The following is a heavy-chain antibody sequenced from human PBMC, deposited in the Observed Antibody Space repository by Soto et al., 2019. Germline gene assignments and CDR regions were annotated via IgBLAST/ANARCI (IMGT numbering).Heavy chain of an antibody. CDR2: MNPNSGNT. V-gene: IGHV1-8*01. CDR1: GYTFTSYD. Sequence: ALVKVSCKASGYTFTSYDINWVRQATGQGLEWMGWMNPNSGNTGYAQKFQGRVTMTRNTSISTAYMELSSLRSEDTAVYYCARVGGGHSGYDWYYYYYYMDVWGKGTTVTVSS. J-gene: IGHJ6*03. CDR3: ARVGGGHSGYDWYYYYYYMDV. D-gene: IGHD5-12*01.